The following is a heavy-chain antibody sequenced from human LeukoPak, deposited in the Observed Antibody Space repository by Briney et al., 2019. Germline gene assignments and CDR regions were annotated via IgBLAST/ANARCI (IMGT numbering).Heavy chain of an antibody. J-gene: IGHJ5*02. V-gene: IGHV1-18*01. CDR2: MSAYNGNT. Sequence: ASVKVSCKASGYTFTSHGISWVRQAPGQGLEWMGWMSAYNGNTNYAQKFQGRVTMTTDTSTSTAYMELSRLRSDDTAVYYCARAHSTKLLWFGELSGQPTQHNWFDPWGQGTLVTVSS. CDR1: GYTFTSHG. CDR3: ARAHSTKLLWFGELSGQPTQHNWFDP. D-gene: IGHD3-10*01.